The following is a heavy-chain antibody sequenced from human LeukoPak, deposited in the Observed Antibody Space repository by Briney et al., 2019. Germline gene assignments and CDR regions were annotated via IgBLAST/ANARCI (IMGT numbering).Heavy chain of an antibody. CDR3: AKDSVGATTYYYYYYYMDV. V-gene: IGHV3-23*01. J-gene: IGHJ6*03. CDR1: GFTFSSYA. D-gene: IGHD1-26*01. Sequence: GGSLRLSCSASGFTFSSYAMSWVRQAPGKGLEWVSAIRASGGTAYYADSVKGRFTISRDNSKNTLYLQMNSLRAEDTAVYYCAKDSVGATTYYYYYYYMDVWGKGTTVTISS. CDR2: IRASGGTA.